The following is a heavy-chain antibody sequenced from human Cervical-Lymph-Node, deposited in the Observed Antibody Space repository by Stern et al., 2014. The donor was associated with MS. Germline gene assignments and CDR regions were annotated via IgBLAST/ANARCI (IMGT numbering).Heavy chain of an antibody. CDR2: IFLNDEK. Sequence: QVTLRESGPVLVKPTETLTLTCTVSGFSLSNARMGVSWIRQPPGKALEWLEHIFLNDEKSYSTSLKSRLTISKDTSKSQVVLTMTNMDPVDTATYYCARIGGIQLWLQDAFDIWGQGTMVTVSS. V-gene: IGHV2-26*01. J-gene: IGHJ3*02. D-gene: IGHD5-18*01. CDR3: ARIGGIQLWLQDAFDI. CDR1: GFSLSNARMG.